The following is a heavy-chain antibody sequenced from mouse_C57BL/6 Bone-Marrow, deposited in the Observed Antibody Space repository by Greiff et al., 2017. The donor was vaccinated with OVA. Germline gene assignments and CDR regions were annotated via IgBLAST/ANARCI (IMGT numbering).Heavy chain of an antibody. J-gene: IGHJ4*01. D-gene: IGHD2-3*01. Sequence: DVKVVESGGGLVQPGESLKLSCESNEYEFPSHDMSWVRKTPEKRLELVAAINSDGGSTYYPDTMERRFIISRDNTKKTLYLQMSSLRSEDTALYYCARLGGDGYPMDYWGQGTSVTVSS. CDR2: INSDGGST. CDR1: EYEFPSHD. V-gene: IGHV5-2*01. CDR3: ARLGGDGYPMDY.